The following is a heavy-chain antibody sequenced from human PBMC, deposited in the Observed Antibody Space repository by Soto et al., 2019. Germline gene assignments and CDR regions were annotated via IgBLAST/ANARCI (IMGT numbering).Heavy chain of an antibody. Sequence: GGSLRLSCAASGFTFNNFAMSWVRQAPGKGLEWVSTISGSAGNTYYADSVKGRFTISRDNSKNTQALQMNSLRAEDTAVYYCAKTPRYCSGGNCYGGYFESWGQGTLVTVSS. CDR2: ISGSAGNT. V-gene: IGHV3-23*01. CDR1: GFTFNNFA. J-gene: IGHJ4*02. D-gene: IGHD2-15*01. CDR3: AKTPRYCSGGNCYGGYFES.